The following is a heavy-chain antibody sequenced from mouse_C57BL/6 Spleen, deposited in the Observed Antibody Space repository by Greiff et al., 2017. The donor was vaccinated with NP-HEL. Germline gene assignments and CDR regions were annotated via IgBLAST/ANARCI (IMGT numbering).Heavy chain of an antibody. Sequence: LVESGAELVKPGASVKISCKASGYAFSSYWMNWVKQRPGKGLEWIGQIYPGDGDTNYNGKFKGKATLTADKSSSTAYMQLSSLTSEDSAVYFCASPYYYGSSYDYAMDYWGQGTSVTVSS. CDR2: IYPGDGDT. V-gene: IGHV1-80*01. D-gene: IGHD1-1*01. CDR1: GYAFSSYW. CDR3: ASPYYYGSSYDYAMDY. J-gene: IGHJ4*01.